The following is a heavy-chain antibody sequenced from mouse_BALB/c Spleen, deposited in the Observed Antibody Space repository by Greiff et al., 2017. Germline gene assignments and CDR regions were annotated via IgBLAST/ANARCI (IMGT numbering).Heavy chain of an antibody. J-gene: IGHJ4*01. V-gene: IGHV5-6-5*01. Sequence: VHLVESGGGLVKPGGSLKLSCAASGFTFSSYAMSWVRQTPEKRLEWVASISSGGSTYYPDSVKGRFTISRDNARNILYLQMSSLRSEDTAMYYCARKPLSTMITTGYAMDYWGQGTSVTVSS. D-gene: IGHD2-4*01. CDR3: ARKPLSTMITTGYAMDY. CDR1: GFTFSSYA. CDR2: ISSGGST.